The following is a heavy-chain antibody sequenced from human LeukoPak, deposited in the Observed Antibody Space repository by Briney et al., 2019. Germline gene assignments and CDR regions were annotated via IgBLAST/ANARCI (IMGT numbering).Heavy chain of an antibody. CDR2: INHSGST. CDR1: GGSFSGYY. Sequence: PSETLSLTCAVYGGSFSGYYWSWIRQPPGKGLEWIGEINHSGSTNYNPSLKSRVTISVDTSKNQFSLKLSSVTAADTAVYYCAREQQWLALTESEAFDSWSQGTMVTVSS. D-gene: IGHD6-19*01. CDR3: AREQQWLALTESEAFDS. J-gene: IGHJ3*02. V-gene: IGHV4-34*01.